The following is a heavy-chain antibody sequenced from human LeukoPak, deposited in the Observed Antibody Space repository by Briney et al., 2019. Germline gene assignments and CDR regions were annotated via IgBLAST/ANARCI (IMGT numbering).Heavy chain of an antibody. V-gene: IGHV3-30*04. Sequence: GGSLRLSCAASGFTFSSYAMHWVRQAPGKGLEWVAVISYDGSNKYYADSVKGRFTISRDNSKNTLYLQMNSLRAEDTAVYYCALGYSYDEYYFDYWGQGTLVTVSS. D-gene: IGHD5-18*01. CDR3: ALGYSYDEYYFDY. CDR2: ISYDGSNK. CDR1: GFTFSSYA. J-gene: IGHJ4*02.